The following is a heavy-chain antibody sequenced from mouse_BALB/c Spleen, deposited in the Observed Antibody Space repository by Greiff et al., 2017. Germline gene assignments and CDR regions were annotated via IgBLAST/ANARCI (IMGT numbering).Heavy chain of an antibody. CDR2: IRNKANGYTT. J-gene: IGHJ4*01. V-gene: IGHV7-3*02. Sequence: EVQRVESGGGLVQPGGSLRLSCATSGFTFTDYYMSWVRQPPGKALEWLGFIRNKANGYTTEYSASVKGRFTISRDNSQSILYLQMNTLRAEDSATYYCARTGEEMDYWGQGTSVTVSS. CDR3: ARTGEEMDY. CDR1: GFTFTDYY.